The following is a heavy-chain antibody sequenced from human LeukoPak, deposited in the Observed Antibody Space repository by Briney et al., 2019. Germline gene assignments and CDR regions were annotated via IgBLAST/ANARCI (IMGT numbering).Heavy chain of an antibody. CDR3: VRDRGGYCSRANCRAAWFDP. V-gene: IGHV1-2*06. D-gene: IGHD2-2*01. CDR2: INPNSGGT. Sequence: ASVKVSCKASGYTFTGYYMHWVRQAPGQGLEWMGRINPNSGGTDYAQKFQGRVTMTRDTSISTAYMELSRLTSDDTAVYDCVRDRGGYCSRANCRAAWFDPWGQGTLVTVSS. J-gene: IGHJ5*02. CDR1: GYTFTGYY.